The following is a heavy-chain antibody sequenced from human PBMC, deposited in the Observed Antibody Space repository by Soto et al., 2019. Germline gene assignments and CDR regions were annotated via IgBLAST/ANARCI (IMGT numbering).Heavy chain of an antibody. CDR1: EGSSRSGDYY. D-gene: IGHD4-17*01. CDR3: ARSTGYGDSYFDY. Sequence: LVMMSHTCTVSEGSSRSGDYYWSWIRQPPGKGLEWIGYIYYSGSTNYNPSLKSRVTVSGDTSKNDFSLKLTSVTAADTAVYYCARSTGYGDSYFDYWGRGTLVTVSS. V-gene: IGHV4-61*03. J-gene: IGHJ4*02. CDR2: IYYSGST.